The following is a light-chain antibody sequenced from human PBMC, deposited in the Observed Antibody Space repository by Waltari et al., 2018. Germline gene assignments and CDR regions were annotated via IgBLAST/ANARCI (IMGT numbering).Light chain of an antibody. J-gene: IGKJ1*01. CDR2: GAS. CDR1: QSVSRA. Sequence: EIVLTQSSGTLSLSQGERVTLPCRASQSVSRALAWYQQKPGQAPRLLMYGASRRATGMSDRLSGSGSWTDFSLNFSRLGPEDFGVYYCQHYVRLPAKFGQGTKVEIK. CDR3: QHYVRLPAK. V-gene: IGKV3-20*01.